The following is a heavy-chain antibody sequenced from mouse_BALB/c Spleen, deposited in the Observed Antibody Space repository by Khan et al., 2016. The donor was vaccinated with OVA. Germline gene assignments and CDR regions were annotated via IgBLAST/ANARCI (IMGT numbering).Heavy chain of an antibody. D-gene: IGHD2-14*01. V-gene: IGHV1S45*01. Sequence: VQLQQSGAELVRPGASVKISCKAFGYTFSNHHINWVKQRPGQGLDWIGYINPYNDYTNYNQKFKGKATLTVDKSSSTAYMELTSLTSEDSAVYYCSRAWAVRRNAWFSYWGQGTLVTVSA. J-gene: IGHJ3*01. CDR2: INPYNDYT. CDR1: GYTFSNHH. CDR3: SRAWAVRRNAWFSY.